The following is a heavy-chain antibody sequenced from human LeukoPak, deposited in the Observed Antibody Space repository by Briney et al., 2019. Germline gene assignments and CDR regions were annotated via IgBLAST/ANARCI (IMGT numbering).Heavy chain of an antibody. Sequence: SETLSLTCTVSGGSISSGGYYRSWIRQHPGKGLEWIGYIYYSGSTYYNPSLKSRVTISVDTSKNQFSLKLSSVTAADTAVYYCAREVSSGGYDAFDIWGQGTMVTVSS. CDR3: AREVSSGGYDAFDI. J-gene: IGHJ3*02. V-gene: IGHV4-31*03. CDR1: GGSISSGGYY. CDR2: IYYSGST. D-gene: IGHD5-12*01.